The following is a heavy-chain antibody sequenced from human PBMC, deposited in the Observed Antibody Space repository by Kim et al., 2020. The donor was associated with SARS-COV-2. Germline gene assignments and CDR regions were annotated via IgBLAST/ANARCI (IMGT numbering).Heavy chain of an antibody. CDR3: AEGVIAVAGTGDWFDP. CDR1: GFTFTSSA. D-gene: IGHD6-19*01. V-gene: IGHV1-58*01. CDR2: IVVGSGNT. Sequence: SVKVSCKASGFTFTSSAVQWVRQARGQRLEWIGWIVVGSGNTNYAQKFQERVTITRDMSTSTAYMELSSLRSEDTAVYYCAEGVIAVAGTGDWFDPWGQGTLVTVSS. J-gene: IGHJ5*02.